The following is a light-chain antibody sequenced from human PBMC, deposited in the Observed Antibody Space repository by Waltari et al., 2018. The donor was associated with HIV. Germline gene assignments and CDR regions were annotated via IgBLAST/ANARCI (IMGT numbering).Light chain of an antibody. CDR3: CSYAGSYTLV. V-gene: IGLV2-11*01. Sequence: QSALTQPRSVSGSPGQSVTISCTGTSSDVGGYNYVSWYQQHPGKAPKLMIYDVSKRPSVVPDRFSGSKSGNTASLTISGLQAEDEADDYCCSYAGSYTLVVGGGTKLTVL. J-gene: IGLJ2*01. CDR2: DVS. CDR1: SSDVGGYNY.